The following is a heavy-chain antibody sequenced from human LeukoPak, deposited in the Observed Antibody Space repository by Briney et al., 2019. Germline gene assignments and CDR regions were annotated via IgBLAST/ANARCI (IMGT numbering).Heavy chain of an antibody. D-gene: IGHD4-17*01. Sequence: SETLSLTCTVAGGSISSSSYYWGWIRQPPGKGLEWIGSIYYSGGTYYNPSLKSRVTISVDTSKNQFFLKLSSVTAADTAVYYCARLPDYGDPSHFDYWGQGTLVTVSS. CDR1: GGSISSSSYY. V-gene: IGHV4-39*01. CDR2: IYYSGGT. J-gene: IGHJ4*02. CDR3: ARLPDYGDPSHFDY.